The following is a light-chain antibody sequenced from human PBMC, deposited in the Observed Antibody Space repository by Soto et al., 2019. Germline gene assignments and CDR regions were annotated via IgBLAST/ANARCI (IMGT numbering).Light chain of an antibody. CDR1: PGIRND. V-gene: IGKV1-17*01. J-gene: IGKJ1*01. CDR2: GAS. Sequence: DIQMTQSPSSLSASVGDRVTITCRASPGIRNDLAWYQQKPGKAPKRLIYGASSLQSGVPSRFSGSGSGTEFTLTISSLQPEDFATYYCLQHSDYPHTFGQGTKVEIK. CDR3: LQHSDYPHT.